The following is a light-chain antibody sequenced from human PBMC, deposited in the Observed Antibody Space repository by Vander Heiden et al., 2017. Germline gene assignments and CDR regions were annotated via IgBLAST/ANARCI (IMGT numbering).Light chain of an antibody. V-gene: IGLV1-47*01. CDR1: SSNIGSNY. CDR2: RNN. J-gene: IGLJ2*01. Sequence: QSVLPPPPSASGTPGQRATISCSGSSSNIGSNYVYWYQQLPGTAPKLLIYRNNQRPSGVPDRFSGSKSGTSASLAISGLRSEDEADYYCAAWDDSLSGVVFGGGTKLTVL. CDR3: AAWDDSLSGVV.